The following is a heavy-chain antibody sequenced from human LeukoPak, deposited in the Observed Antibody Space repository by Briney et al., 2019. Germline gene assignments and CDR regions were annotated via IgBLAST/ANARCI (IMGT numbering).Heavy chain of an antibody. CDR2: IYYSGSS. D-gene: IGHD4-17*01. J-gene: IGHJ5*02. CDR1: GGSFSGYY. V-gene: IGHV4-59*01. CDR3: ARGPLTMTRGFDP. Sequence: SETLSLTCAVYGGSFSGYYWSWIRQPPGKGLEWIGYIYYSGSSNYNSSLKSRVTISIDTPKSQFSLKLNSVTTADTAVYYCARGPLTMTRGFDPWGQGTLVTVSS.